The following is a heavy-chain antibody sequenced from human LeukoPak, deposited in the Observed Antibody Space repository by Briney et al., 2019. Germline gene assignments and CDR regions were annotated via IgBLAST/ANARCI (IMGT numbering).Heavy chain of an antibody. V-gene: IGHV4-61*02. CDR2: IYTSGST. CDR1: GGSISSGSYY. D-gene: IGHD5-12*01. J-gene: IGHJ4*02. CDR3: ARVSGYDWESFYDY. Sequence: PSQTLSLTCTVSGGSISSGSYYWSWIRQPAGKGLEWIGRIYTSGSTNYNPSLKSRVTISVDTSKNQFSLKLSSVTAADTAVYYCARVSGYDWESFYDYWGQGTLVTVSS.